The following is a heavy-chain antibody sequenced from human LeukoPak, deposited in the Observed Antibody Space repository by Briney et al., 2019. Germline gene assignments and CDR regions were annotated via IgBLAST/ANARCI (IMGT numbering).Heavy chain of an antibody. CDR1: GFTVSSNY. CDR3: AKTYHYGSGSYPAYMDV. CDR2: NYSGGST. D-gene: IGHD3-10*01. Sequence: GGSLRLSCAASGFTVSSNYMSWVRQAPGKGLEWVSVNYSGGSTYYADSVKGRFTISRDNFKNTLYLQMNSLRAEDTAVYYCAKTYHYGSGSYPAYMDVWGQGTTVTVSS. V-gene: IGHV3-66*01. J-gene: IGHJ6*02.